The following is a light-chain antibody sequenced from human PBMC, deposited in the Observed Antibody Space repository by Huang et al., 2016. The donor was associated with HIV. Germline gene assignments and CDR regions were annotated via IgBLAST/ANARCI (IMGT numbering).Light chain of an antibody. J-gene: IGKJ2*01. V-gene: IGKV3-20*01. CDR3: QQYGSSPPYT. Sequence: EIVLTQSPGTLSLSPGERATLSCRASQSVSSSYLAWYRQKPGQAPRLLIYGASSRATGIPDRFSGSGSGTDFTLTISRLEPEDFVVYYCQQYGSSPPYTFGQGTKLEIK. CDR1: QSVSSSY. CDR2: GAS.